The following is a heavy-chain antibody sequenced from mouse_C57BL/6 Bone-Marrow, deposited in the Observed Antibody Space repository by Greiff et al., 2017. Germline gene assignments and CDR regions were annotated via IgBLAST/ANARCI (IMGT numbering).Heavy chain of an antibody. J-gene: IGHJ4*01. V-gene: IGHV5-6*02. CDR3: ARHALRYYYAMDY. CDR2: ISSGGSYT. D-gene: IGHD1-1*01. Sequence: DVKLQESGGDLVKPGGSLKLSCAASGFTFSSYGMSWVRQTPDKRLEWVATISSGGSYTYYPDSVKGRFTISRDNAKNTLDLQMSSLKSEDTAMYYCARHALRYYYAMDYWGQGTSVTVAS. CDR1: GFTFSSYG.